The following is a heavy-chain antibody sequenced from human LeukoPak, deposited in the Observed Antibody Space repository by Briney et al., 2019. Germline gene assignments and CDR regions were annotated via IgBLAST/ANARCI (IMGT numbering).Heavy chain of an antibody. CDR2: ITSGVGIT. V-gene: IGHV3-23*01. CDR3: ARDNLND. D-gene: IGHD1-20*01. Sequence: PGGSLRLSCAASGFTFSNYGMNWVRQAPGKGLEWVSIITSGVGITYYADSVKGRFTISRDNSKNTLYLQMNSLRAEDTAVYYCARDNLNDWGQGTLVTVSS. CDR1: GFTFSNYG. J-gene: IGHJ4*02.